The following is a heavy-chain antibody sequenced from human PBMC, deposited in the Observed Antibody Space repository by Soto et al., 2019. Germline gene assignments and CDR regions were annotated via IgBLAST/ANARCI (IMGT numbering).Heavy chain of an antibody. V-gene: IGHV3-74*01. CDR2: INPDGSIT. Sequence: GGSLRLSCVASGLTFSSYWMHWVRQAAGKGPVWVARINPDGSITTYADSVKGRFTISRDNSKNTLYLQMNSLRGDDTAVYYFAKDRYEWELNQGFDFWGQGTLVTVSS. J-gene: IGHJ4*02. CDR3: AKDRYEWELNQGFDF. D-gene: IGHD1-26*01. CDR1: GLTFSSYW.